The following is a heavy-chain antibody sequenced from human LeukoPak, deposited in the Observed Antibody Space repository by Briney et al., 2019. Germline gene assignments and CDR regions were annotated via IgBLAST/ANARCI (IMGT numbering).Heavy chain of an antibody. D-gene: IGHD2-2*01. CDR3: ARVGLGYCSSTSCYFDY. Sequence: ASVKVSCKASGGTFSSYAISWVRQAPGQGLEWMGGIIPIFGTANYAQKFQGRVTITADESTSTAYMELSSLRSGDTAVYYCARVGLGYCSSTSCYFDYWGQGTLVTVSS. CDR2: IIPIFGTA. V-gene: IGHV1-69*13. CDR1: GGTFSSYA. J-gene: IGHJ4*02.